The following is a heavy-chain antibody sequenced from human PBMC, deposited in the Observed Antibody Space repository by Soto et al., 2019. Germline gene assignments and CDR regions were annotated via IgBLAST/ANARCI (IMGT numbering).Heavy chain of an antibody. D-gene: IGHD6-19*01. J-gene: IGHJ4*02. Sequence: GSGPTLVNPTQTLTLTCTVSGFSLSTSGVGVGWIRQPPGKALEWLGIIYWDDDTRYSPSLKSRFTITKDTSKNQVVLALTNVDPVDTATYYCAHRRPNSSGWPFDYWGQGTRVTVSS. CDR2: IYWDDDT. CDR3: AHRRPNSSGWPFDY. CDR1: GFSLSTSGVG. V-gene: IGHV2-5*02.